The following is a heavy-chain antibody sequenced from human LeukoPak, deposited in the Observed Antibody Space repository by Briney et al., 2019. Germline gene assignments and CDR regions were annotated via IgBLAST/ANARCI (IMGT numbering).Heavy chain of an antibody. CDR3: ARSSSWYRYYFDY. D-gene: IGHD6-13*01. J-gene: IGHJ4*02. Sequence: GGSLRLSCAASGFSFSTYWMTWVRQAPGKGLEWVAHIKPDGSREDYVDSVKGRFTISRDNAKNSLYLQMNNLRVEDTAIYYCARSSSWYRYYFDYWGQGTLVTVSS. CDR2: IKPDGSRE. CDR1: GFSFSTYW. V-gene: IGHV3-7*01.